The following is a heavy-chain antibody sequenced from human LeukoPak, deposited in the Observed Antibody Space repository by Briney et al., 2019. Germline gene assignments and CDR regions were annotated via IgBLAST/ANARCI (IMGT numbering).Heavy chain of an antibody. CDR1: GFTFSGSA. CDR3: TSGVWGYDSSGFNFDY. V-gene: IGHV3-73*01. J-gene: IGHJ4*02. Sequence: GGSLRLSCAASGFTFSGSAIHWVRQASGKGLEWVGRITRKANGYATAYAASVKGRFTISRDDSKNMAYLQMNSLKTEDTALYYCTSGVWGYDSSGFNFDYWGQGTLVTVSS. CDR2: ITRKANGYAT. D-gene: IGHD3-22*01.